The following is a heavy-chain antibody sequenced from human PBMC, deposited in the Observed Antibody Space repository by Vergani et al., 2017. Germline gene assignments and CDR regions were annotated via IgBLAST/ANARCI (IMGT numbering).Heavy chain of an antibody. CDR1: GFTFDEYA. V-gene: IGHV3-9*01. CDR2: VSWNSGSI. D-gene: IGHD1-20*01. CDR3: AKDLGPDGITGSGNAFDI. Sequence: EVQLVESGGGLVQPGRSLRLSCAASGFTFDEYAMQWGRQAPGKGLEWVSGVSWNSGSIGYADSVKGRITISRDNAKNSLYLQMNSLRAEDTALYYCAKDLGPDGITGSGNAFDIWGQGTMVTVSS. J-gene: IGHJ3*02.